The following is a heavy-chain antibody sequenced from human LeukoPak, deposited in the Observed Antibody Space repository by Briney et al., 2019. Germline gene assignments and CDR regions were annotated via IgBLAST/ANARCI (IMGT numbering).Heavy chain of an antibody. CDR1: GFTFSSYA. V-gene: IGHV3-23*01. CDR3: AKGGYSYGYVHYYYGMDV. J-gene: IGHJ6*02. D-gene: IGHD5-18*01. CDR2: ISGSGGST. Sequence: GGSLRLSCAASGFTFSSYAMSWVRQAPGKGLEWVSAISGSGGSTYCADSVKGRFTISRDNSKNTLYLQMNSLRAEDTAVYYCAKGGYSYGYVHYYYGMDVWGQGTTVTVSS.